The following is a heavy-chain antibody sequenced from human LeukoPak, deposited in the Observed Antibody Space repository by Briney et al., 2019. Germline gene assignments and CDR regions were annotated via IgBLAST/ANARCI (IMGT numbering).Heavy chain of an antibody. CDR3: HAGLVRGEDYYYYYMDV. V-gene: IGHV4-39*07. Sequence: SETLSLTCTVSGGSISSSSYYWGWIRQPPGKGLEWIGSIYYSGSTYYNPSLKSRVTISVDTSKNQFSLKLSSVTAADTAVYYCHAGLVRGEDYYYYYMDVWGKGTTVTVSS. CDR1: GGSISSSSYY. CDR2: IYYSGST. J-gene: IGHJ6*03. D-gene: IGHD3-10*01.